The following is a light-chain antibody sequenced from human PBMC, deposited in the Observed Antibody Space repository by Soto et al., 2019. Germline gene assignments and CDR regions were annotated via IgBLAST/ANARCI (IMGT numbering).Light chain of an antibody. Sequence: QSVLTQPPSVSGAPGQRDTISYTGSSSNIGAGYDVHWYQQLPGTAPKLLIYGNSNRPSGVPDRFSGSKSGTSASLAITGLQAEDEADYYCQSYDSSLSGSVFGGGTKLTVL. CDR3: QSYDSSLSGSV. CDR2: GNS. V-gene: IGLV1-40*01. CDR1: SSNIGAGYD. J-gene: IGLJ2*01.